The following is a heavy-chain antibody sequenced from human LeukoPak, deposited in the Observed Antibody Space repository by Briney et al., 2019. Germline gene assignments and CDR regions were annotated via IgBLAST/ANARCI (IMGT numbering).Heavy chain of an antibody. V-gene: IGHV4-34*01. CDR2: INHSGST. J-gene: IGHJ6*03. Sequence: SETLSLTCAVYGGSFSGYYWSWIRQPPGKGLEWIGEINHSGSTNYNPSLKSRVTISVDTSKNQFSLKLSSVTAAGTAVYYCARGRAAAGIRYYYYMDVWGKGTTVTVSS. D-gene: IGHD6-13*01. CDR1: GGSFSGYY. CDR3: ARGRAAAGIRYYYYMDV.